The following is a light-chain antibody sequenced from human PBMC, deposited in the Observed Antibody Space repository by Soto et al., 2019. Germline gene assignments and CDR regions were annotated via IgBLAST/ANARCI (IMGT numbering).Light chain of an antibody. J-gene: IGLJ1*01. CDR3: QSYDSSLSGSYV. V-gene: IGLV1-40*01. CDR2: SNN. Sequence: QSVLTQPPSVSGAPGQRVTISCTGSSSNIGAGYDVHWYQRLPGTAPKVLIYSNNNRPSGVPDRFSGSKSGTSASLAITGLQAEDEADYHCQSYDSSLSGSYVFGTGTQLTVL. CDR1: SSNIGAGYD.